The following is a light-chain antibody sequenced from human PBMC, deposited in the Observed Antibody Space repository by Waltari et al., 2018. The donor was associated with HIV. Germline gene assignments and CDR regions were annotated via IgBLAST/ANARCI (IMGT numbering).Light chain of an antibody. Sequence: QSAPTQPRSVSGSPGQSVTISCTGTSSDVAAYEYLSWYQQYPCKAPKLMLYDVSKRPSWVPDRFSGSKSGNTSSLTISGLQADDESDYYCCAYAGSYTYVFGTGTKVTVL. CDR1: SSDVAAYEY. CDR3: CAYAGSYTYV. V-gene: IGLV2-11*01. CDR2: DVS. J-gene: IGLJ1*01.